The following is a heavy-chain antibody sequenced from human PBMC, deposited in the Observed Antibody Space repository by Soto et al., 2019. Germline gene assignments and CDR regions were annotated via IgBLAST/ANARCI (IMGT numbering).Heavy chain of an antibody. Sequence: ASVKVSCKASGYTFTGYYMHWVGQAPGQGREWMGWINPNSGGTNYAQKFQGRVTMTRDTSISTAYMELSRLRSDDTAVYYCARVRQLRSDGMDVWGQGTRVTVSS. D-gene: IGHD6-6*01. CDR3: ARVRQLRSDGMDV. J-gene: IGHJ6*02. CDR1: GYTFTGYY. CDR2: INPNSGGT. V-gene: IGHV1-2*02.